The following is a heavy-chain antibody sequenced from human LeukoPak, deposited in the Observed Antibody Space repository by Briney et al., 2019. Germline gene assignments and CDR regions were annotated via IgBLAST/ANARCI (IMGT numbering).Heavy chain of an antibody. CDR2: ISYDGSHK. V-gene: IGHV3-30*01. CDR3: ARDPAGLYYHYYMDV. Sequence: PGGSLRLSCAASGVIFSSYPMHWVRQAPGKGLEWVAVISYDGSHKYYADSVKGRFTISRDNSKNTLYLQMNSLRAEDTAVYYCARDPAGLYYHYYMDVWGKGTTVTVPS. CDR1: GVIFSSYP. J-gene: IGHJ6*03.